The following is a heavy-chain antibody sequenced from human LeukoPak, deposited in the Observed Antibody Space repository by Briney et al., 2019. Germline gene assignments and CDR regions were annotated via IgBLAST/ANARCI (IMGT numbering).Heavy chain of an antibody. CDR1: GYIFTTYA. CDR2: INSGNDNT. CDR3: ARDFNWGSDY. J-gene: IGHJ4*02. D-gene: IGHD7-27*01. Sequence: EALVKVSCKASGYIFTTYAMHWVRQAPGQRLEWMGWINSGNDNTKYSQKFQGRLTLTRDTSASTGYMELSSLRSEDTATYYCARDFNWGSDYWGQGTLVTVSS. V-gene: IGHV1-3*01.